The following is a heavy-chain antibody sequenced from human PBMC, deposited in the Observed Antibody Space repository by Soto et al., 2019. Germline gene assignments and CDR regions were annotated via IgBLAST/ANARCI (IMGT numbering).Heavy chain of an antibody. V-gene: IGHV3-21*01. J-gene: IGHJ3*02. CDR3: AREAYYYDSSGYDAFDI. CDR2: ISSSSSYI. Sequence: GGSLRLSCAASGFTFSSYSMNWVRQAPGKGLEWVSSISSSSSYIYYADSVKGRFTISRDSAKNSLYLQMNSLRAEDTAAYYCAREAYYYDSSGYDAFDIWGQGTMVTVSS. CDR1: GFTFSSYS. D-gene: IGHD3-22*01.